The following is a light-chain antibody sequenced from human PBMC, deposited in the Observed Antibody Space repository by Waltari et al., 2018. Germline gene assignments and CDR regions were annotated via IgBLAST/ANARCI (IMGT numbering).Light chain of an antibody. Sequence: DIQLTQSPSFLSASVGDRVTITCRARQGLTSYFAWYQQKPGKAPKHLIYDISTLQSGVPSRFSGSGSGTEFTLTISSLQPEDSATYYCQQLNEYPITFGQGTRVETK. CDR3: QQLNEYPIT. V-gene: IGKV1-9*01. CDR1: QGLTSY. J-gene: IGKJ5*01. CDR2: DIS.